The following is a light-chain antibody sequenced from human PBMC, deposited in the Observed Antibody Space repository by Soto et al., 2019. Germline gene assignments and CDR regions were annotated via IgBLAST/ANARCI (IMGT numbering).Light chain of an antibody. V-gene: IGKV1-39*01. CDR3: QQPFSPYVS. J-gene: IGKJ4*01. CDR2: RSS. CDR1: QSISTY. Sequence: DIQMTQSPSSLSVSIGDRVIITCRASQSISTYLNWYQYKPGKAPRLVIFRSSTLESGVPSRFSGRGSGTDFTLTISSLQHDVFATYFCQQPFSPYVSFGGGTRVEI.